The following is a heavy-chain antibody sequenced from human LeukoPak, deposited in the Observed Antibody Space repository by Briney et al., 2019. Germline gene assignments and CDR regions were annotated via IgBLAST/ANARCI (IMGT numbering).Heavy chain of an antibody. CDR1: GFTFSTYA. V-gene: IGHV3-23*01. Sequence: GALRLSCAASGFTFSTYAMSWVRQAPGKGLEWVSAISGGGGSTYHTDSVKGRFTISRDNAKNSLYLQMNSLRAEDTAVYYCASGPGSYSYYYYYMDVWGKGTTVTVSS. CDR3: ASGPGSYSYYYYYMDV. D-gene: IGHD6-6*01. J-gene: IGHJ6*03. CDR2: ISGGGGST.